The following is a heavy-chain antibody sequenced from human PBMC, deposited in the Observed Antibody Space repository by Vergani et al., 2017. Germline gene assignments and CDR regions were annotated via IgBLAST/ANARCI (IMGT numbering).Heavy chain of an antibody. CDR3: ARRATVYRGTKGGNWFDP. CDR1: GFTFSTYS. V-gene: IGHV3-21*01. D-gene: IGHD2-2*02. Sequence: EVQVVESGGGLVQPGGCLRLSCVATGFTFSTYSMNWVRQAPGKGLEWVSSISSSSSYIYYADSVKGRFTISRDNAKNSLYLQMNSLRAEDTAVYYCARRATVYRGTKGGNWFDPWGQGTLVTVSS. CDR2: ISSSSSYI. J-gene: IGHJ5*02.